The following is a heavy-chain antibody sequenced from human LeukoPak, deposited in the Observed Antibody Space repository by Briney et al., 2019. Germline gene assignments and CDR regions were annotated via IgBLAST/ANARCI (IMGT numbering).Heavy chain of an antibody. CDR3: ARANYYDSSGYYYVY. D-gene: IGHD3-22*01. V-gene: IGHV4-38-2*02. CDR2: IYHSGST. Sequence: PSETLSLTCTVSGYSISSGYYWGWIRQPPGKGLEWIGSIYHSGSTYYNPSLKSRVTISVDTSKNQFSLKLSSVTAADTAVYYCARANYYDSSGYYYVYWGQGTLVTVSS. CDR1: GYSISSGYY. J-gene: IGHJ4*02.